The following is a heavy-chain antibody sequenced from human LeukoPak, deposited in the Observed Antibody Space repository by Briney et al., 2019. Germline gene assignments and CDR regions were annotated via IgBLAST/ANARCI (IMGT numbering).Heavy chain of an antibody. CDR1: GGSISSSSYY. D-gene: IGHD6-13*01. V-gene: IGHV4-39*07. CDR2: IYYSGST. J-gene: IGHJ1*01. Sequence: PSETLSLTCTVSGGSISSSSYYWGWIRQPPGKGLEWIGSIYYSGSTYYNPSLKSRVTIPVDTSKNQFSLKLSSVTAADTAVYYCARDGVAAAGEYFQHWGQGTLVTVSS. CDR3: ARDGVAAAGEYFQH.